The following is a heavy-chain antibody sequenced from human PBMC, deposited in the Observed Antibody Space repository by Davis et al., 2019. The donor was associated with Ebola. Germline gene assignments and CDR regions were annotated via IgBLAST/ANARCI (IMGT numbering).Heavy chain of an antibody. CDR3: ARVLMSVVVTALHF. CDR1: GFTFNNYA. D-gene: IGHD2-21*02. V-gene: IGHV3-30*04. Sequence: GGSLRLSCAASGFTFNNYAMTWVRQAPGKGLEWVALISDDGSTKYYADSVKGRFTISRDNSQNTLYLQMSSLRAEDTAVYYCARVLMSVVVTALHFWGQGTLVTVSS. J-gene: IGHJ4*02. CDR2: ISDDGSTK.